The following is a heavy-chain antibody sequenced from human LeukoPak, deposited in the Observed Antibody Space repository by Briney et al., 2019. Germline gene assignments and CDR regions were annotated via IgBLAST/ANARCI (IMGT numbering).Heavy chain of an antibody. CDR3: ARDLGRDYVVYPDAFDI. D-gene: IGHD4-17*01. J-gene: IGHJ3*02. V-gene: IGHV3-11*04. CDR1: EFIVSINY. Sequence: GGSLRLSCAASEFIVSINYMTWVRQAPGKGLEWVSYISTTGSTIYYADSVKGRFTISRDNAKNSLYLQMNSLRAEDTAVYYCARDLGRDYVVYPDAFDIWGQGTMVTVSS. CDR2: ISTTGSTI.